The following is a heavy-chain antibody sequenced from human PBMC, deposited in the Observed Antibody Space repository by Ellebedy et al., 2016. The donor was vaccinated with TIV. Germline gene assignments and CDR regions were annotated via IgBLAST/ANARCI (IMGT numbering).Heavy chain of an antibody. D-gene: IGHD3-10*01. CDR1: GYTFTSYD. CDR3: ARAGSRREFDY. V-gene: IGHV1-8*01. Sequence: AASVKVSCKASGYTFTSYDINWVRQATGQGLEWMGWMNPNSGNTGYAQKFQGRVTMTRDTPASTAYMELSSLRSEDTAVYYCARAGSRREFDYWGQGTLVTVSS. CDR2: MNPNSGNT. J-gene: IGHJ4*02.